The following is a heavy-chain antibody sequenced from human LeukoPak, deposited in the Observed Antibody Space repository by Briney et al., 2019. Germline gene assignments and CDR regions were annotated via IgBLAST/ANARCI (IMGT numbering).Heavy chain of an antibody. V-gene: IGHV1-69*13. CDR2: IIPIFGTA. CDR3: ARDSRGEYYGSGSSYFDY. CDR1: GGTFSSYA. J-gene: IGHJ4*02. D-gene: IGHD3-10*01. Sequence: RASVKASCKASGGTFSSYAISWVRQAPGQGLEWMGGIIPIFGTANYAQKFQGRVTITADESTSTAYMELSSLRSEDTAVYYCARDSRGEYYGSGSSYFDYWGQGTLVTVSS.